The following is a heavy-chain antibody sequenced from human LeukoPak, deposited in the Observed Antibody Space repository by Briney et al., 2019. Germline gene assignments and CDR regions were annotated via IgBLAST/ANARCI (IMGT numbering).Heavy chain of an antibody. CDR1: GDSISGYY. J-gene: IGHJ6*02. D-gene: IGHD2-15*01. V-gene: IGHV4-59*01. CDR3: ARGSPNYYYAMDV. Sequence: SETLSLTWTVSGDSISGYYWSWIRQTPGKGLEWIGYHYYSGSTNYNPSLKSRVTISVDTSKNQFSLKLSSVTAADTALYYCARGSPNYYYAMDVWGQGTTVTVSS. CDR2: HYYSGST.